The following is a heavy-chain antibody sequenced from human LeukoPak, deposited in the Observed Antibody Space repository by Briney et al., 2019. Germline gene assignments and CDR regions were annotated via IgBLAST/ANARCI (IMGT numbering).Heavy chain of an antibody. D-gene: IGHD1-26*01. CDR1: GGSISSYY. Sequence: SETLSLTCTVSGGSISSYYWSWIRQPPGKGLEWIGYIYYSGSTNYNPSLKSRVTISVDTSKNQFSLKLSSVTAADTAVYYCATTLKNSGNSYRLHFDLWGRGTLVTVSS. CDR2: IYYSGST. J-gene: IGHJ2*01. CDR3: ATTLKNSGNSYRLHFDL. V-gene: IGHV4-59*01.